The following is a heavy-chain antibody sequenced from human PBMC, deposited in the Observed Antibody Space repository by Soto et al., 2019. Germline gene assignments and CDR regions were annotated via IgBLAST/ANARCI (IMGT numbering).Heavy chain of an antibody. CDR3: TRGDEGVSAPIN. CDR1: GFIVNRNY. D-gene: IGHD2-21*01. CDR2: MYSGGST. V-gene: IGHV3-66*01. Sequence: EVQLVESGGGLVQPGGSLRLSCAASGFIVNRNYMSWVRQAPGKGLEWVSVMYSGGSTFYTDSVKGRFTISGDNSKNTLSLQMNSLRDEDTADYYCTRGDEGVSAPINWGQGTLVTVSS. J-gene: IGHJ4*02.